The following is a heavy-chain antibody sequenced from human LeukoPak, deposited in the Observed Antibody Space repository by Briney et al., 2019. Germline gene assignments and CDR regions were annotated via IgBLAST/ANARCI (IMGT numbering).Heavy chain of an antibody. Sequence: KPSETLSLTCAVYGGSFSGYYWSWIRQPPGKGLEWIGEINHSGSTNYNPSLKSRVTISVDTSKNQFSLKLSSVTAADTAVCYCARGFRGVYSYGSKLNLYFDYWGQGTLVTVSS. CDR1: GGSFSGYY. D-gene: IGHD5-18*01. V-gene: IGHV4-34*01. CDR2: INHSGST. CDR3: ARGFRGVYSYGSKLNLYFDY. J-gene: IGHJ4*02.